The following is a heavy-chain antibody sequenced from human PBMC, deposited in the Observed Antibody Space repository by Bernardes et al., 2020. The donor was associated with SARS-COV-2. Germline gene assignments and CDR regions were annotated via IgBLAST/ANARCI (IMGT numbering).Heavy chain of an antibody. CDR2: VNSAGTT. CDR3: ARDVGGTDWRFGFDV. D-gene: IGHD3-9*01. J-gene: IGHJ3*01. V-gene: IGHV3-23*01. CDR1: GFTFSNYA. Sequence: GGSLRLSCAASGFTFSNYAMSWFRQTPGKGLEWISAVNSAGTTYYADSVRGRFTTSRDNTRTSVFLQMESLRAEDTAVYYCARDVGGTDWRFGFDVWGPGTMVHVSS.